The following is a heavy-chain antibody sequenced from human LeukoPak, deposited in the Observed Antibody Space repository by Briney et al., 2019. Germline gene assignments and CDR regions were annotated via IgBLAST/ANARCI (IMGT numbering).Heavy chain of an antibody. J-gene: IGHJ4*01. D-gene: IGHD6-19*01. Sequence: PGRSLRLSCEASGFTFIDYAMHWVRQAPGKGLEWVSTLSGSGITTYYADSVKGRFTISRDNSKNTLYLQMNSLRAEDTAVYYCAKGIYSSGWSYFDYWGHGTLVTVSS. CDR1: GFTFIDYA. CDR3: AKGIYSSGWSYFDY. CDR2: LSGSGITT. V-gene: IGHV3-23*01.